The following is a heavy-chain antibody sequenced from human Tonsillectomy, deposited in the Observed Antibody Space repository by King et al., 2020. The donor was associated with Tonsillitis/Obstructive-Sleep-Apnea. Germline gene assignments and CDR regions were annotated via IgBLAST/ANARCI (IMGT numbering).Heavy chain of an antibody. V-gene: IGHV3-23*04. Sequence: VQLVESGGGLVQPGGSLRLSCAASGFTFSSYAMSWVRQAPGKGLEWVAAISCSGGSTYYADSVKGRLTISRDNSNNTPYLQMNSLRAEDTAVYYCAKGRVGASALDYWGQGTLVTVSS. CDR1: GFTFSSYA. CDR2: ISCSGGST. D-gene: IGHD1-26*01. J-gene: IGHJ4*02. CDR3: AKGRVGASALDY.